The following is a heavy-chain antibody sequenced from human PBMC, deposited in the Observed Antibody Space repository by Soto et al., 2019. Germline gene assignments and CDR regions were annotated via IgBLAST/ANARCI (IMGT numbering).Heavy chain of an antibody. J-gene: IGHJ4*02. CDR1: GGPFSSYG. V-gene: IGHV1-69*04. Sequence: QVQLVQSGSAVKKPGSSVKVSCKASGGPFSSYGLSWVRQAPGQGLEWMGRIIPFGEITNFAQKFQDRVTITADTATSTAYMELRSLKSEDTAVYYCAREGPGVKFDFWGQGTLVTVSS. CDR2: IIPFGEIT. CDR3: AREGPGVKFDF. D-gene: IGHD3-10*01.